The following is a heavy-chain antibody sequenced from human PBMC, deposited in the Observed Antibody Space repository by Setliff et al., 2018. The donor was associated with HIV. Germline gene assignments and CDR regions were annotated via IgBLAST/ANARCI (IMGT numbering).Heavy chain of an antibody. D-gene: IGHD6-13*01. CDR1: GGSIKSSSYH. CDR3: ARVPTSSWYVTTQRTKEYFHH. CDR2: IYYSGNT. J-gene: IGHJ1*01. Sequence: PSETLSLTCTVSGGSIKSSSYHWGWIRQPPGKGLEWIGSIYYSGNTYYNPSLKSRVTISEDTSRNQFSLRLSSVTAADTAIYYCARVPTSSWYVTTQRTKEYFHHWGQGTLVTVSS. V-gene: IGHV4-39*07.